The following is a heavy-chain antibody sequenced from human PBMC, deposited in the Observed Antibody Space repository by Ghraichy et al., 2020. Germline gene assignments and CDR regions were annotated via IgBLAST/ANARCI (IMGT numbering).Heavy chain of an antibody. Sequence: ASVKVSCKASGYTFSNYDVNWVRQATGQGLEWMGWMNPNSGNTGYAQKFQGRVTMTRDTSITTAYMELSGLRSEDTAVYYCARGLFGSGSYHDYWGQGTLVTVSS. CDR3: ARGLFGSGSYHDY. J-gene: IGHJ4*02. CDR1: GYTFSNYD. V-gene: IGHV1-8*01. D-gene: IGHD3-10*01. CDR2: MNPNSGNT.